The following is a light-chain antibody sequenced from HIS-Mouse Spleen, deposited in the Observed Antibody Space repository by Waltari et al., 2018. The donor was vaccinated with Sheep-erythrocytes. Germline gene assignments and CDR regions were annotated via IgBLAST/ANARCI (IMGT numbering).Light chain of an antibody. V-gene: IGKV1-12*01. CDR3: QQANSFPPT. CDR1: QGISSW. CDR2: AAS. Sequence: DIQMTQSQSSVSASVGTRVPITCRASQGISSWLGWYQQKPGKAPKLLIYAASSLQSGVPSRFSGSGSGTDFTLTISSLQPEDFATYYCQQANSFPPTFGQGTKVEIK. J-gene: IGKJ1*01.